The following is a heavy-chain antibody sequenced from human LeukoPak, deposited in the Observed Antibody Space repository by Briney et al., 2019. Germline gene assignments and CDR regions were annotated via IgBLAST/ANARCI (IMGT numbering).Heavy chain of an antibody. CDR3: AKSPTVVIVATPFDY. V-gene: IGHV3-23*01. CDR2: ISGSGGST. CDR1: GFTFSSYA. J-gene: IGHJ4*02. D-gene: IGHD5-12*01. Sequence: GGSLRLSRAASGFTFSSYAMSWVRQAPGKGLEWVSAISGSGGSTYYADSVKGRFTISRDNSKNTLYLQMNSLRAEDTAVYYCAKSPTVVIVATPFDYWGQGTLVTVSS.